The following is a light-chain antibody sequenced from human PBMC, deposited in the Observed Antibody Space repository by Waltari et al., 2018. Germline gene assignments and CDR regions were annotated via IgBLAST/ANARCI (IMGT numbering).Light chain of an antibody. Sequence: QSALTQPASVSGSPGQSITISCTGTSSDVGSYNLVSWYQQHPGKAPKLMIYEGSKRHSGGSNRCSGSKSGNTASLTISGLQAEDEADYYCCSYAGSSTLAVFGGGTQLTVL. CDR1: SSDVGSYNL. CDR2: EGS. V-gene: IGLV2-23*01. CDR3: CSYAGSSTLAV. J-gene: IGLJ7*01.